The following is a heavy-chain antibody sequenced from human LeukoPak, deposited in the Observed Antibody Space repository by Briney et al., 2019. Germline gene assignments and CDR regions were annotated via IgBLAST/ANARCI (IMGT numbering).Heavy chain of an antibody. V-gene: IGHV3-23*01. Sequence: GGSLRLSCAAFGFTFSSYAMSWVRQAPGKGLEWVSAISGSGGSTYYADSVKGRFTISRDNSKNTLYLQMNSLRAEDTAVYYCAKDPQGGSGSYYTHYFDYWGQGTLVTVSS. CDR1: GFTFSSYA. CDR3: AKDPQGGSGSYYTHYFDY. J-gene: IGHJ4*02. CDR2: ISGSGGST. D-gene: IGHD3-10*01.